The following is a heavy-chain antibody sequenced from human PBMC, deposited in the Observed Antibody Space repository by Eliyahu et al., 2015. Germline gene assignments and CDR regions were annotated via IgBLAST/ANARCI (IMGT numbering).Heavy chain of an antibody. CDR2: SSSSGSTI. Sequence: EVQLVESGGGLVQPGGSLRLSCAASGFTFSSYEMNWVRQAPGKGLEWVSYSSSSGSTIYYADSVKGRFTISRDNAKKSLYLQMNSLRAEDTAVYYCARTIYYYYYAMDVWGQGTTVTVSS. J-gene: IGHJ6*02. CDR1: GFTFSSYE. CDR3: ARTIYYYYYAMDV. D-gene: IGHD3-10*01. V-gene: IGHV3-48*03.